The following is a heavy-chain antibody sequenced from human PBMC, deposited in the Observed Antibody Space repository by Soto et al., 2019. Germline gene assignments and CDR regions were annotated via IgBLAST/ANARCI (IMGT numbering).Heavy chain of an antibody. Sequence: VKVSCKAPGYTFTSYYMHWVRQAPGPGLEWMGIINPSGGSTSYAQTFQGRVTMTRDTSTSTVYMELSSLRSEDTAVYYCARELLYYYYGMDVWGQGTTVTVSS. CDR1: GYTFTSYY. V-gene: IGHV1-46*01. D-gene: IGHD2-21*02. CDR2: INPSGGST. J-gene: IGHJ6*02. CDR3: ARELLYYYYGMDV.